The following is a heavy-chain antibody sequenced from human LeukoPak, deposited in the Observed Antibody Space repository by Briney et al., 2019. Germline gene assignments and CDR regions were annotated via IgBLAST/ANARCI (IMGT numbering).Heavy chain of an antibody. CDR1: GGSISSGNYY. J-gene: IGHJ4*02. V-gene: IGHV4-61*02. CDR3: ASSNPLGSGYSPH. D-gene: IGHD3-22*01. CDR2: IYTSGST. Sequence: NPSETLSLTCTVSGGSISSGNYYWSWIRQPAGKGLEWIGRIYTSGSTNYNPSLKSRVTISVDTSKNQFSLKLSSVTAADTAVYYCASSNPLGSGYSPHWGQGTLVTVSS.